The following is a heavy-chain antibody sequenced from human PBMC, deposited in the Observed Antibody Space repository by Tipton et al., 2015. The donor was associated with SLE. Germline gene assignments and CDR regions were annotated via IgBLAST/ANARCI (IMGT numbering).Heavy chain of an antibody. Sequence: TLSLTCTVSGGSISRSSYYWSWIRQPPGKGLEWIGYIYYTGNTNYNPSLKSRVTMSVDTSKSQFSLKLSSVTAADTAVYYCARVWCSSTSCYGWFDPWGQGTLVTVS. D-gene: IGHD2-2*01. V-gene: IGHV4-61*01. CDR3: ARVWCSSTSCYGWFDP. CDR1: GGSISRSSYY. J-gene: IGHJ5*02. CDR2: IYYTGNT.